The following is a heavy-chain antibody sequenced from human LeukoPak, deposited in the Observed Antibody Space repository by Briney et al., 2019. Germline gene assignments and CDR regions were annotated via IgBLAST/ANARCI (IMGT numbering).Heavy chain of an antibody. CDR2: ISSSSSTI. CDR3: ARPTITAAGTYYYYMDV. Sequence: GGSLRLSCAASGFTFSSYSMNWVRQAPGKGLEWVSYISSSSSTIYYADSVKGRSTISRDNAKNSLYLQMSSLRAEDTAVYYCARPTITAAGTYYYYMDVWGKGTTVTVSS. V-gene: IGHV3-48*04. CDR1: GFTFSSYS. J-gene: IGHJ6*03. D-gene: IGHD6-13*01.